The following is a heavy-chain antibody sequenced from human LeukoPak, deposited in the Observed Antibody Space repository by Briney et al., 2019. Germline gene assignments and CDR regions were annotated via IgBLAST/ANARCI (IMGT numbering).Heavy chain of an antibody. Sequence: GSLRLSCAASGFTFSSYGMSWVRQAPGKGVECVSSISGSGGSTNHADSVKGRFTISRDNPKNTLYLQMNSLRAEDTAVYFCAKRGVVIRVILVGFHKEAYYFDSWGQGALVTVSS. CDR1: GFTFSSYG. CDR2: ISGSGGST. V-gene: IGHV3-23*01. D-gene: IGHD3-22*01. CDR3: AKRGVVIRVILVGFHKEAYYFDS. J-gene: IGHJ4*02.